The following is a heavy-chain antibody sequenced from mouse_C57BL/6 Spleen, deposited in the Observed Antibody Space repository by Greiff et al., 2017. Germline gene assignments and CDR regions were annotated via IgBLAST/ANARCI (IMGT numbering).Heavy chain of an antibody. CDR2: IYPGSGST. V-gene: IGHV1-55*01. D-gene: IGHD2-5*01. Sequence: VQLQQPGAELVKPGASVKLSCKASGYTFTSYWITWVKQRPGQGLEWIGDIYPGSGSTNYNEKFKSKATLTVDTSSSTAYMQLSSLTSEDSAVYYCARSRYSNYYAMDYWGQGTSVTVSS. CDR3: ARSRYSNYYAMDY. J-gene: IGHJ4*01. CDR1: GYTFTSYW.